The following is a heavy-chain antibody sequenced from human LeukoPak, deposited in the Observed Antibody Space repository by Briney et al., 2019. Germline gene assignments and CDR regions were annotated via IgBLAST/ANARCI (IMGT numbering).Heavy chain of an antibody. D-gene: IGHD6-13*01. CDR2: IYYSGST. J-gene: IGHJ4*02. CDR3: ARHAKHRIAAQFDY. CDR1: GGSISSYY. Sequence: SETLSLTRTVSGGSISSYYWSWIRQPPGKGLEWIGYIYYSGSTNYNPSLKSRVTISVDTSKNQFSLKLSSVTAADTAVYYCARHAKHRIAAQFDYWGQGTLVTASS. V-gene: IGHV4-59*08.